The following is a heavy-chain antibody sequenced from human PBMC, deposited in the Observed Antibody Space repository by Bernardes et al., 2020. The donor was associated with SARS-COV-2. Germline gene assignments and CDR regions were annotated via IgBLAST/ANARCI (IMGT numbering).Heavy chain of an antibody. V-gene: IGHV4-59*01. CDR2: IYYTGST. CDR1: GGSISNEY. CDR3: ARGSKGSWESFDY. Sequence: SETLSLTCSVSGGSISNEYWNWIRQSPGQGLEWIGYIYYTGSTHNNPSLKSRVTISVDTSKNQFSLKLSSVTAADTAVYYCARGSKGSWESFDYWGQGTLVTVSS. D-gene: IGHD6-13*01. J-gene: IGHJ4*02.